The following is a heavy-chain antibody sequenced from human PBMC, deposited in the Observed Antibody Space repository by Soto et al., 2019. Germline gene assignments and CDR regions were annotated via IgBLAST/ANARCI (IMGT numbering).Heavy chain of an antibody. Sequence: GGSLRLSGAASGFTFSSYSISWVRQAPGKGLEWVSAISGSGGSTYYADSVKGRFTISRDNSKNTLYLQMNSLRAEDTAVYYCAKGALRKQWMFPKWFDPCGQGTLVTV. CDR3: AKGALRKQWMFPKWFDP. CDR1: GFTFSSYS. V-gene: IGHV3-23*01. J-gene: IGHJ5*02. CDR2: ISGSGGST. D-gene: IGHD6-19*01.